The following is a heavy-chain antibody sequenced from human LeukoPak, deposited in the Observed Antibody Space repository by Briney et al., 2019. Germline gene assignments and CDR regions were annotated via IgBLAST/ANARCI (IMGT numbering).Heavy chain of an antibody. V-gene: IGHV4-4*02. J-gene: IGHJ4*02. CDR3: AREGGPYRPLDY. CDR2: VNLQGST. CDR1: GGSISNTNW. Sequence: SETLSLTCGVSGGSISNTNWRTWVRQPPGKGLEWIGEVNLQGSTNYNPSLKSRVALSVDKSENHISLKLTSVTAADTAVYYCAREGGPYRPLDYSGQGTLVTVAS.